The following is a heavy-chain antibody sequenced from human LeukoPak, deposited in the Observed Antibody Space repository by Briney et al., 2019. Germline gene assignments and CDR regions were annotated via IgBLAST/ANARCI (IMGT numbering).Heavy chain of an antibody. CDR1: GGSISTFY. D-gene: IGHD2/OR15-2a*01. Sequence: SETLSLTCTVSGGSISTFYWSWIRQSPGKGLEWIGYVFYRGSTSYNPSLKSRVTISVDTSNNQFSLRLSSVTAADTAVYYCARHRGFYDPFDYWGQGTLVTASS. CDR2: VFYRGST. V-gene: IGHV4-59*08. J-gene: IGHJ4*02. CDR3: ARHRGFYDPFDY.